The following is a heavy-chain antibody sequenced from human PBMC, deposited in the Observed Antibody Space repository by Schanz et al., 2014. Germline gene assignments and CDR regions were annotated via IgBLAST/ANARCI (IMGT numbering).Heavy chain of an antibody. Sequence: EVQLVESGGGLVQPGGSLRLSCGGSGFTFSKYWMSWVRQAPGKGLEWVANIKQDGSEKYYVDAVKGRFTVSRDSGQNSLYLQMNSLRAGDTAVYYCARGTDWNLHYWGQGALXTVSS. D-gene: IGHD1-1*01. V-gene: IGHV3-7*04. CDR2: IKQDGSEK. CDR3: ARGTDWNLHY. J-gene: IGHJ4*02. CDR1: GFTFSKYW.